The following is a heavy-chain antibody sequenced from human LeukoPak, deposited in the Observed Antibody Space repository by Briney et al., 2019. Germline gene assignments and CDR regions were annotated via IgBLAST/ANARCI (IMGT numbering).Heavy chain of an antibody. J-gene: IGHJ4*02. CDR1: GFTFSSYW. V-gene: IGHV3-74*01. D-gene: IGHD3-22*01. Sequence: GGSLGLSCAASGFTFSSYWMHWVRQAPGKGLVWASRINTDETITTYADSVKGRFTITRDNAKNTLYLQMNSLRVEDTAVYYCARATYYYDSSGYRAVYYFDYWGQGTLVTVSS. CDR3: ARATYYYDSSGYRAVYYFDY. CDR2: INTDETIT.